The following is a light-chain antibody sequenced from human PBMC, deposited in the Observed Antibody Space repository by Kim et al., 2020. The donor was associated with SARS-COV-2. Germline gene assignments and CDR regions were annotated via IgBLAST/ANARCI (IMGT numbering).Light chain of an antibody. CDR2: KDS. Sequence: SVAPRQTARITCSGDVLANKYARWFQQKPGQAPVLVIYKDSERPSGIPERFSGSSSGTTVTLTISGAQVEDEADYYCYSAADNDVVFGGGTQLTVL. CDR3: YSAADNDVV. CDR1: VLANKY. J-gene: IGLJ2*01. V-gene: IGLV3-27*01.